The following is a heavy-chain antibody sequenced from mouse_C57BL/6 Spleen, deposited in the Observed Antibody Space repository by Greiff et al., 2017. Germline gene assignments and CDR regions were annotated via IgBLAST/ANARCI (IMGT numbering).Heavy chain of an antibody. CDR1: GFTFSSYA. D-gene: IGHD1-2*01. J-gene: IGHJ2*01. Sequence: EVQGVESGGGLVKPGGSLKLSCAASGFTFSSYAMSWVRQTPDKRLEWVATISDGGSYTYYPDNVKGRFTISSDNDKNNLYLQMSHLKSEDTAMYYCAREEGTTAGGYWGQGTTRGVSS. CDR2: ISDGGSYT. V-gene: IGHV5-4*01. CDR3: AREEGTTAGGY.